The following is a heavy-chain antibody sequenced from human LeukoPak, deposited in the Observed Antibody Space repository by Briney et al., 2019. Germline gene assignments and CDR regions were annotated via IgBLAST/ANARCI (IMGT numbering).Heavy chain of an antibody. CDR1: GFTFSSYA. D-gene: IGHD3-22*01. V-gene: IGHV3-23*01. Sequence: GGSLRLSRAASGFTFSSYAMSWVRQAPGKGLEWVSVISGSGGSTYYTGSVKGRFNISRDNSKNTLYLQMNSLRAEDTAVYYCAKASSGINSPFDYWGRGTPVTVSS. CDR3: AKASSGINSPFDY. CDR2: ISGSGGST. J-gene: IGHJ4*02.